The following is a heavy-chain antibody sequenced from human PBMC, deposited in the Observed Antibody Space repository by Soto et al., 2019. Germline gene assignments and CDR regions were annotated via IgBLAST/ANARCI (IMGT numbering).Heavy chain of an antibody. J-gene: IGHJ4*01. Sequence: PGGSLRLSCAASGFTFSSYGMHWVRQAPDKGLEWVAFISYDATNKYHADSVRGRFTISSDNSKNTLNLPLNSLRVEDTALYYCAKAKMDYGLFDAWGQGTLVTVSS. CDR1: GFTFSSYG. D-gene: IGHD4-17*01. CDR3: AKAKMDYGLFDA. CDR2: ISYDATNK. V-gene: IGHV3-30*18.